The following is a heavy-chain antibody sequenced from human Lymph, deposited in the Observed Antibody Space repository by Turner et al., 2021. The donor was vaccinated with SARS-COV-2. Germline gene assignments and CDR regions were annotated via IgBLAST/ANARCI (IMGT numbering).Heavy chain of an antibody. CDR3: AKDGGGYSST. Sequence: QVQLVQSGGGVVQPGRSLRHSCAASGFTFSSYAMHWVRQAPGKGLEWVALISYDGSNKYYADSVKGRFTISRDNSKNTLYLQMNRLRAEDTAVYYCAKDGGGYSSTWGQGTLVTVSS. CDR2: ISYDGSNK. D-gene: IGHD6-13*01. CDR1: GFTFSSYA. V-gene: IGHV3-30*18. J-gene: IGHJ5*02.